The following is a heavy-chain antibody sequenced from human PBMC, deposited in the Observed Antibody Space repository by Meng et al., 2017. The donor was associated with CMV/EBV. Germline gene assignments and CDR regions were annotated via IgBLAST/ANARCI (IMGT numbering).Heavy chain of an antibody. CDR1: GGTFSSYA. D-gene: IGHD6-6*01. Sequence: SVMVSCKASGGTFSSYAISWVRQAPGQGLEWMGGIIPIFGTANYAQKFQGRVTITTDESTSTAYMELSSLRSEDTAVYYCARDQYSSLRRTGFDPWGQGTLVTVSS. V-gene: IGHV1-69*05. J-gene: IGHJ5*02. CDR3: ARDQYSSLRRTGFDP. CDR2: IIPIFGTA.